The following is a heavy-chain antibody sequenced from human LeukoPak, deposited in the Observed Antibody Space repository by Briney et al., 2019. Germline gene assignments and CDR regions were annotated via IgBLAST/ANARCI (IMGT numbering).Heavy chain of an antibody. Sequence: GGSLRLSCAASGFTFSSYSMNWIRQAPGKGLEWISSISSSTSYIYYADSVKGRFTISKDNAKNSLYLQMNSLRAEDTAVYYCARAGGSTVSHSDYWGQGTLVTVSS. CDR2: ISSSTSYI. CDR1: GFTFSSYS. CDR3: ARAGGSTVSHSDY. V-gene: IGHV3-21*01. J-gene: IGHJ4*02. D-gene: IGHD4-17*01.